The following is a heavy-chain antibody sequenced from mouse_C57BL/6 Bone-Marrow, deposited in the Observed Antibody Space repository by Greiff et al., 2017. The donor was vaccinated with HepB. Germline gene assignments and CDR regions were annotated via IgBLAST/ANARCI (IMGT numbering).Heavy chain of an antibody. CDR1: GYAFSSSW. CDR2: IYPGDGDT. CDR3: ARGMIYDGFFDY. D-gene: IGHD2-2*01. J-gene: IGHJ2*01. Sequence: VQLQQSGPELVKPGASVKISCKASGYAFSSSWMNWVKQRPGKGLEWIGRIYPGDGDTNYNGKFKGKATLTADKSSSTAYMQRSSLTSEDSAVYFCARGMIYDGFFDYWGQGTTLTVSS. V-gene: IGHV1-82*01.